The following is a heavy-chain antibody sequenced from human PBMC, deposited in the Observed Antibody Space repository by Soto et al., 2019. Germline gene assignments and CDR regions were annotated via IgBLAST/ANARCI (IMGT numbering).Heavy chain of an antibody. J-gene: IGHJ5*02. D-gene: IGHD3-22*01. Sequence: SETLSLTCSVSGGSVSSGNYYWSWIRQPPGKGLEWLGFIYYTGSTNYNPSLKSRATISVDTSKNHFSLKLSSVTAADTAVYYCARGLNYYDSSAYYNWFDPWGQGTLVTVSS. CDR3: ARGLNYYDSSAYYNWFDP. V-gene: IGHV4-61*03. CDR1: GGSVSSGNYY. CDR2: IYYTGST.